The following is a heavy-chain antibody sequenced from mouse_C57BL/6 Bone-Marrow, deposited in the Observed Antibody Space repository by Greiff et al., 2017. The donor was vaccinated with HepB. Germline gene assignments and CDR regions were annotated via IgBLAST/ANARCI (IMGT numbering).Heavy chain of an antibody. CDR1: GFTFSDFY. Sequence: EVQGVESGGGLVQSGRSLRLSCATSGFTFSDFYMEWVRQAPGKGLEWIAASRNKANDYTTEYSASVKGRFIVSRDTSQSILYLQMNALRAEDTAIYYCAREYYGSSYWYFDVWGTGTTVTVSS. CDR2: SRNKANDYTT. J-gene: IGHJ1*03. CDR3: AREYYGSSYWYFDV. V-gene: IGHV7-1*01. D-gene: IGHD1-1*01.